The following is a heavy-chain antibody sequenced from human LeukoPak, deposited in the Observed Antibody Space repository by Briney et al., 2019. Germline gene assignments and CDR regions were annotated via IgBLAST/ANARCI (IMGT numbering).Heavy chain of an antibody. V-gene: IGHV3-48*04. J-gene: IGHJ6*03. CDR3: AREGVGDYYYCIDV. CDR2: ITSSSSTI. Sequence: GGSLRLSCAASGFTFSSYSMNWVRQAPGKGLAWVSYITSSSSTIYYADSVKGRFTISRDNAKNSLYLQMNSLRAEDTAVYYCAREGVGDYYYCIDVWGKGTTVTVSS. CDR1: GFTFSSYS. D-gene: IGHD3-10*01.